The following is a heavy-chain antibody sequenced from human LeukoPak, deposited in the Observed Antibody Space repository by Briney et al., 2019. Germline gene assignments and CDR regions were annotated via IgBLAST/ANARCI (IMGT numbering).Heavy chain of an antibody. CDR1: GDSIITNY. J-gene: IGHJ4*02. D-gene: IGHD5-12*01. CDR2: MYYSGST. CDR3: ARHSRGYDSEFGY. V-gene: IGHV4-59*08. Sequence: ASETLSLTCTVSGDSIITNYWSWIRQPPGKGLEWIGYMYYSGSTNYNPSLKSRVTISVDKSRNQFSVTLSSVTAADTAVYYCARHSRGYDSEFGYWGQGTLVTVSS.